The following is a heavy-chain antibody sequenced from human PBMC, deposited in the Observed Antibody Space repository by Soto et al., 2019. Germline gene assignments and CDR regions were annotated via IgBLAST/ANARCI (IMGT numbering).Heavy chain of an antibody. CDR1: GGSFSGYY. V-gene: IGHV4-34*01. CDR2: INHSGST. J-gene: IGHJ5*02. CDR3: ARLKGGVDIVATITWKSRGNWFDP. Sequence: SETLSLTCAVYGGSFSGYYWSWIRQPPGKGLEWIGEINHSGSTNYNPSLKSRVTISVDTSKNQFSLKLSSVTAADTAVYYCARLKGGVDIVATITWKSRGNWFDPWGQGTLVTVSS. D-gene: IGHD5-12*01.